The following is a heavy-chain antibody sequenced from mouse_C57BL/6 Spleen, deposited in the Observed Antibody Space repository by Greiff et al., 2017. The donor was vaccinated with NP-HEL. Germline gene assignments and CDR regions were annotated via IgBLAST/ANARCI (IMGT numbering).Heavy chain of an antibody. CDR1: GFTFSDYG. CDR3: ASQGLSYYFDY. D-gene: IGHD3-1*01. Sequence: EVKLMESGGGLVKPGGSLKLSCAASGFTFSDYGMHWVRQAPEKGLEWVAYISSGSSTIYYADTVKGRFTISRDNAKNTLFLQMTSLRSEDTAMYYCASQGLSYYFDYWGQGTTLTVSS. V-gene: IGHV5-17*01. J-gene: IGHJ2*01. CDR2: ISSGSSTI.